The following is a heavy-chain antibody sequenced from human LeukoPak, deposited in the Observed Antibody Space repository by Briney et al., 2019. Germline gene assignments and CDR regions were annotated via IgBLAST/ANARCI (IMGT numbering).Heavy chain of an antibody. Sequence: GSLRLSCAASGFPFSSYAMSWVRQAPGKGLEWVSSISGSGGSTYYADSVKGRFTISRDNSKNTLYLQMNSLRAEDTAVYYCATRGHCSSTSCYADYYGMDVSGKGTTVTVSS. J-gene: IGHJ6*04. D-gene: IGHD2-2*01. CDR1: GFPFSSYA. CDR2: ISGSGGST. CDR3: ATRGHCSSTSCYADYYGMDV. V-gene: IGHV3-23*01.